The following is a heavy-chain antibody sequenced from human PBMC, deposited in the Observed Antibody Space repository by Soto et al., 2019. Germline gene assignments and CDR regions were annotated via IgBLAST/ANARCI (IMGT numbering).Heavy chain of an antibody. V-gene: IGHV3-7*01. J-gene: IGHJ4*02. CDR3: ASEGKSGWVDY. CDR1: GFTFSSYW. Sequence: EVQLVESGGGLVQPGGSLRLSCAASGFTFSSYWMSWVRQAPGKGLEWVANIKQDGSEKYYVDSVKGRFTISRDNAKNSLYLQMNSLRAEDTAVYYCASEGKSGWVDYWGQGTLITVSS. CDR2: IKQDGSEK. D-gene: IGHD6-19*01.